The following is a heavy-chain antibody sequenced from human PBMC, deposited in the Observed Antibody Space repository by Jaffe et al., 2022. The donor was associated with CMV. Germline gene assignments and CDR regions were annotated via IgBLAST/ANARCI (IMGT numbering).Heavy chain of an antibody. V-gene: IGHV3-7*01. J-gene: IGHJ6*02. Sequence: EVQLVESGGGLVQPGGSLRLSCAASGFTFSSYWMSWVRQAPGKGLEWVANIKQDGSEKYYVDSVKGRFTISRDNAKNSLYLQMNSLRAEDTAVYYCARDSIANRHSSGWYYNYYYYGMDVWGQGTTVTVSS. D-gene: IGHD6-19*01. CDR2: IKQDGSEK. CDR1: GFTFSSYW. CDR3: ARDSIANRHSSGWYYNYYYYGMDV.